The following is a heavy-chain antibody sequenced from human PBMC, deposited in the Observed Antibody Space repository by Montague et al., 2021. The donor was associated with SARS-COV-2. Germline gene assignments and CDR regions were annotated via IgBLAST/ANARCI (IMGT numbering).Heavy chain of an antibody. D-gene: IGHD2-2*01. CDR2: INHNGST. CDR3: ARGPVPAAFDI. J-gene: IGHJ3*02. V-gene: IGHV4-34*01. CDR1: GGSFSGYH. Sequence: SETLSLTCVVYGGSFSGYHWNWIRQPPGKGLEWIGEINHNGSTTYTPSLKSRVTISIDTSKNQFSLKLNSVTAADTAVYYCARGPVPAAFDIWGQGTMVTVSS.